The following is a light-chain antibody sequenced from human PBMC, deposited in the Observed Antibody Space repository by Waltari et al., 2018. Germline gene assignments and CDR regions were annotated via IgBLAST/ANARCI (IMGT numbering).Light chain of an antibody. V-gene: IGKV1-39*01. J-gene: IGKJ4*01. CDR2: DGK. Sequence: DIQMSQSPSSLSASVGDRVTITCRASQHINNHLNWYQQKAGRGPKLLIYDGKTLTNGVPARFSGSGCGREFTRTISSLQSEDFGTYHGQQGRSYPLSFGGGTKVEIK. CDR3: QQGRSYPLS. CDR1: QHINNH.